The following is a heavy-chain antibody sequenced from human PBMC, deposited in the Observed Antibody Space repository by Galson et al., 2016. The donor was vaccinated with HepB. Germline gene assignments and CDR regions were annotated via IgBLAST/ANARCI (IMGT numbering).Heavy chain of an antibody. V-gene: IGHV2-5*02. D-gene: IGHD2-15*01. Sequence: ALVKPTQTLTLTCAFSGFSLTTSGMAVGWIRQPPGEAPEWLALIYWDDDKRYSPSLRSRLTITKGASKDHVVLTMTNMDPVDTATYYCAHGGTNTWAYYFDCWGQGILVTVSS. CDR2: IYWDDDK. J-gene: IGHJ4*02. CDR1: GFSLTTSGMA. CDR3: AHGGTNTWAYYFDC.